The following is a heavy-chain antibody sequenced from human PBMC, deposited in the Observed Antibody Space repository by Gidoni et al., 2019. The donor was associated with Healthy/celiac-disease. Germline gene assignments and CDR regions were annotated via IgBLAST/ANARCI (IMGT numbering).Heavy chain of an antibody. CDR2: INSDGSST. CDR3: ARARGYSYGSMDYYYYGMDV. V-gene: IGHV3-74*01. CDR1: GFTFSSYW. D-gene: IGHD5-18*01. Sequence: EVQLVESGGGLVQPGGSLRLSCAASGFTFSSYWMHWVRQAPGKGLVWVSRINSDGSSTSYADSVKGRFTISRDNAKNTLYLQMNSLRAEDTAVYYCARARGYSYGSMDYYYYGMDVWGQGTTVTVSS. J-gene: IGHJ6*02.